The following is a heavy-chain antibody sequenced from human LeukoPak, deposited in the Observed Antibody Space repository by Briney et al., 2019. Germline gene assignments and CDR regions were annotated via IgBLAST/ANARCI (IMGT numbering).Heavy chain of an antibody. CDR2: INTSGGST. CDR1: GFTFRHYD. V-gene: IGHV3-23*01. J-gene: IGHJ5*02. D-gene: IGHD3-22*01. CDR3: AKEGPTYYYDSSGYYLS. Sequence: PGGSLRLSCVASGFTFRHYDMSWVRQAPGKGLEWVSSINTSGGSTYYADSVKGRFTISRDNSKNTLYLQMNSLRAEDTAVYYCAKEGPTYYYDSSGYYLSWGQGTLVTVSS.